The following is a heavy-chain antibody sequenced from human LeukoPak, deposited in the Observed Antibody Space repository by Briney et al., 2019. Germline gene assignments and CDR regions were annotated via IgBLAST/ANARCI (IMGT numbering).Heavy chain of an antibody. V-gene: IGHV3-7*01. CDR3: ARKGNAFDF. CDR2: IKQDGSEK. J-gene: IGHJ3*01. D-gene: IGHD3-10*01. Sequence: GGSLRLSCAASGFTFSSYWMSWVRQAPGKGLEWVANIKQDGSEKYYVDSVRGRFTISRDNTKNSLYLQMDSLRAEDTAVYYCARKGNAFDFWGQGTMVTVSS. CDR1: GFTFSSYW.